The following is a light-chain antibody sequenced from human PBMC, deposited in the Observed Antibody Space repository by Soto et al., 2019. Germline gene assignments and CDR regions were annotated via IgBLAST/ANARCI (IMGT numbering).Light chain of an antibody. CDR1: QSVTNW. CDR3: QQYTTYPYT. CDR2: DAS. Sequence: DIQMTQSPSTLSASVGDRVTITCRASQSVTNWLAWYQQKPGKAPNLLIYDASRLQSGIPSRFSGSGSGTEFPLTNSSLQPDGFATYYCQQYTTYPYTFGQGTKLEIK. J-gene: IGKJ2*01. V-gene: IGKV1-5*01.